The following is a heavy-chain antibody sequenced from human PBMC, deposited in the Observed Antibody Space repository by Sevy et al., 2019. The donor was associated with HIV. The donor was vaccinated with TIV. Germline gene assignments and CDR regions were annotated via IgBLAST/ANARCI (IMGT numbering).Heavy chain of an antibody. CDR2: ISAYNGNT. CDR3: ARDYGDYEHHYYGMDV. J-gene: IGHJ6*02. Sequence: ASVKVSCKASGYTFTSYGISWVRQAPGQGLEWMGWISAYNGNTNYAQKLQGRVTMTTDTSTSTAYMELRSLRSDDTAVSYCARDYGDYEHHYYGMDVWGQGTTVTVSS. D-gene: IGHD4-17*01. V-gene: IGHV1-18*01. CDR1: GYTFTSYG.